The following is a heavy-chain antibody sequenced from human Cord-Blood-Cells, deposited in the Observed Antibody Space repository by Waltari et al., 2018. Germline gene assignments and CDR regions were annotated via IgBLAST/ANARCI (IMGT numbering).Heavy chain of an antibody. Sequence: QVQLQQWGAGLLKPSETLSLTCAVYGGSFSGYYWSWIRQPPGKGLEWIGEINHSGRTNYNPSLKSRVTISVDTSKNQFSLKLSSVTAADTAVYYCARGMKGFWSGYYYFDYWGQGTLVTVSS. J-gene: IGHJ4*02. D-gene: IGHD3-3*01. V-gene: IGHV4-34*01. CDR1: GGSFSGYY. CDR2: INHSGRT. CDR3: ARGMKGFWSGYYYFDY.